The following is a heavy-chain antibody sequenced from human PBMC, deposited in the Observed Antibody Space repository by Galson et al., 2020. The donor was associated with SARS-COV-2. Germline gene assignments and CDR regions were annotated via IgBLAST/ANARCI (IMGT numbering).Heavy chain of an antibody. J-gene: IGHJ4*02. V-gene: IGHV4-61*01. D-gene: IGHD5-12*01. Sequence: SETLSLTCTVSGGSVSSGSYYWSWLRQPPGKGLEWIGYIYYSGSTNYNPSLKSRVTISVDTSKNQFSLKLSSVTAADTAVYYCARETWLRGPVDYWGQGTLVTGSS. CDR2: IYYSGST. CDR1: GGSVSSGSYY. CDR3: ARETWLRGPVDY.